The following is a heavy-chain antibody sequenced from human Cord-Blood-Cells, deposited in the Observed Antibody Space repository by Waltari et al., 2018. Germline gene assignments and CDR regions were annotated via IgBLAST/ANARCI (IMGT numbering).Heavy chain of an antibody. V-gene: IGHV1-2*02. J-gene: IGHJ5*02. D-gene: IGHD6-19*01. CDR3: ARVLTAGVRWFDP. CDR1: GYTFTGYY. Sequence: QVQLVQSGAEVKKPGASVKVSCKASGYTFTGYYMHWVRQAPGQGLEWMGWINPNSGGTNYAQEFQGRVTMTRDTCISTAYMELSRLGSDDTAVYYCARVLTAGVRWFDPWGQGTLVTVSS. CDR2: INPNSGGT.